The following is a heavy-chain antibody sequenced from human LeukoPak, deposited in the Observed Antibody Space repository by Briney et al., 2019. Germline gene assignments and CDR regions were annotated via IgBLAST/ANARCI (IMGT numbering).Heavy chain of an antibody. Sequence: GGSLRLSCVAPGLIFSNYWMGWVRQDPRKGMDWVFFIRFDGNEKQYADSRRGRVTISRDNSKGTLFLQMASLRPEDTAVYYCAKAYGSRLLKGDHQNMDVWGKGTTVIVSS. CDR2: IRFDGNEK. CDR3: AKAYGSRLLKGDHQNMDV. CDR1: GLIFSNYW. D-gene: IGHD2-21*02. J-gene: IGHJ6*04. V-gene: IGHV3-30*02.